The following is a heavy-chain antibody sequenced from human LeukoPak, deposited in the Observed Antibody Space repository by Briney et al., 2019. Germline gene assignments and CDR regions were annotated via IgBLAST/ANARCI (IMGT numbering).Heavy chain of an antibody. CDR1: GFTFDDYA. Sequence: PGRSLRLSCAASGFTFDDYAMHWVRQAPGKGLEWVSGISWNSGSIGYADSVKGRFTISRDNAKNSLYLQMNSLRAEDTALYYCAKETTVTSRNYYFDYWGQGTLVTVSS. D-gene: IGHD4-17*01. CDR3: AKETTVTSRNYYFDY. V-gene: IGHV3-9*01. J-gene: IGHJ4*02. CDR2: ISWNSGSI.